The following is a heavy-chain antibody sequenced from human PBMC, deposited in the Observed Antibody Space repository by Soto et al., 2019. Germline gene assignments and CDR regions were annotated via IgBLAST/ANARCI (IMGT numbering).Heavy chain of an antibody. CDR2: ISAYNGNT. CDR3: ARDRFYHDSSYHFYGMDV. Sequence: ASVKVSCKASGYTYTSYGISWVRQAPGQGLEWMGWISAYNGNTDYAQKVQGRVTMTTDTSTSTAYMDLRNLRSDDTAVYYCARDRFYHDSSYHFYGMDVWGQGTTVTVSS. V-gene: IGHV1-18*04. D-gene: IGHD3-22*01. CDR1: GYTYTSYG. J-gene: IGHJ6*02.